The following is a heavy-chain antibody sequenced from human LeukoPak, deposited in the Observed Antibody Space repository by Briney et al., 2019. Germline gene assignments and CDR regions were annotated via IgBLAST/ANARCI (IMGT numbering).Heavy chain of an antibody. D-gene: IGHD2-15*01. J-gene: IGHJ5*02. CDR3: AKDGRYCSGGSCSNWFDP. CDR1: GFTFSSYG. CDR2: ISYDGSNK. V-gene: IGHV3-30*18. Sequence: GGSLRLSCAASGFTFSSYGMHWVRQAPGKGLEWVAVISYDGSNKYYADSVKGRFTISRDNSKNTLYLQMNSLRGEDTAVYYCAKDGRYCSGGSCSNWFDPWGQGTLVTVSS.